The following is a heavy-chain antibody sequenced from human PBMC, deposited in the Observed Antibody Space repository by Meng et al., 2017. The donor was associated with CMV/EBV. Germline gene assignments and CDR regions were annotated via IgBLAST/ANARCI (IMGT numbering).Heavy chain of an antibody. V-gene: IGHV1-69*10. D-gene: IGHD6-6*01. Sequence: SAKVSCKASGGTFSSYTISWVRQAPGQGLEWMGGFIPILGIANYAQKFQGRVTITADKSTSTAYMELSSLRSEDTAVYYCARAGSSSSSAGVDYWGQGTLVTVSS. CDR2: FIPILGIA. CDR3: ARAGSSSSSAGVDY. J-gene: IGHJ4*02. CDR1: GGTFSSYT.